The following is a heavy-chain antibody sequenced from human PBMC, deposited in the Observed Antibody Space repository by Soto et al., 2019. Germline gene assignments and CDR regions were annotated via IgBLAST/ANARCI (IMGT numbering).Heavy chain of an antibody. D-gene: IGHD2-2*02. CDR1: GYTFTGYY. J-gene: IGHJ6*02. Sequence: ASVKVSCKASGYTFTGYYMHWVRQAPGQGLEWMGWINPNSGGTNYAQKFQGRVTMTRDTSISTAYMELSRLRSDDTAVYYCARWGYCSSTSCYTGGGYDSYYYYYGMDVWGQGTTVTVSS. CDR3: ARWGYCSSTSCYTGGGYDSYYYYYGMDV. V-gene: IGHV1-2*02. CDR2: INPNSGGT.